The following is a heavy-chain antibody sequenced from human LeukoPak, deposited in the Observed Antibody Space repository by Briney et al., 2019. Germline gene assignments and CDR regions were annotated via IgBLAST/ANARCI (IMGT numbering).Heavy chain of an antibody. CDR1: GGTFSSYA. D-gene: IGHD3-10*01. Sequence: SVKVSCKASGGTFSSYAISWVRQAPGQGLEWKGRIVPIFGTANYAQKFQGRVTITTDESTSTAYMELSSLRSEDTAVYYCARGGSSRGDRFDYWGQGTLVTVSS. CDR2: IVPIFGTA. V-gene: IGHV1-69*05. CDR3: ARGGSSRGDRFDY. J-gene: IGHJ4*02.